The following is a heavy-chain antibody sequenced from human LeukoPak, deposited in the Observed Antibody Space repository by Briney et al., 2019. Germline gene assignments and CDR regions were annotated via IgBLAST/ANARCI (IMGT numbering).Heavy chain of an antibody. CDR2: INEDGSET. Sequence: GGSLRLSCAASGFTFSLSAMSWVRQAPGKGLEWVANINEDGSETHYVDSVKGRFTISRDNAKNSLYLRMNSLRAEDTAIYYCARHRCPSSWGPGTVVTVSS. CDR3: ARHRCPSS. CDR1: GFTFSLSA. J-gene: IGHJ3*01. D-gene: IGHD6-13*01. V-gene: IGHV3-7*03.